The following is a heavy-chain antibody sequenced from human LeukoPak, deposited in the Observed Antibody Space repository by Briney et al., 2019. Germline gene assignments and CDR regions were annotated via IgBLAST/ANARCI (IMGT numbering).Heavy chain of an antibody. CDR3: ARVNYYDSSGPPRY. Sequence: ETLSLTCAVSGGSISSSHWWSWVRQAPGKGLEWVSSISSSSSYIYYADSVKGRFTISRDNAKNSLYLQMNSLRAEDTAVYYCARVNYYDSSGPPRYWGQGTLVTVSS. CDR2: ISSSSSYI. D-gene: IGHD3-22*01. V-gene: IGHV3-21*01. J-gene: IGHJ4*02. CDR1: GGSISSSHW.